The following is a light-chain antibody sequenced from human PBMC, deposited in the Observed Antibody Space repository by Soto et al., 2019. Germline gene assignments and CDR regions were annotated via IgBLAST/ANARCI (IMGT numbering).Light chain of an antibody. CDR1: QSVSSN. CDR2: GAS. J-gene: IGKJ5*01. CDR3: QQYSKWPIT. Sequence: ETVLTQSPATLSLSPGERATLSCRASQSVSSNLAWYQQKPGQAPRLLIYGASTRATGIPARFSGSGSGTEFSLTISSLQSEDFAVYYCQQYSKWPITFGQGTRLEI. V-gene: IGKV3-15*01.